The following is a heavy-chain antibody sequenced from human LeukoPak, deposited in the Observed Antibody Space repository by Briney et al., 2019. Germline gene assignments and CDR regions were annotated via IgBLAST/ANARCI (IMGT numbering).Heavy chain of an antibody. D-gene: IGHD6-19*01. J-gene: IGHJ4*02. CDR3: ARVYPPRVAGFDY. V-gene: IGHV3-7*01. CDR2: IKQDGSEK. CDR1: GFNFSYYA. Sequence: GGSLRLSCTASGFNFSYYAMHWVRQAPGKGLEWVANIKQDGSEKYYVDSVKGRFTISRDNAKNSLYLQMNSLRAEDTAVYYCARVYPPRVAGFDYWGQGTLVTVSS.